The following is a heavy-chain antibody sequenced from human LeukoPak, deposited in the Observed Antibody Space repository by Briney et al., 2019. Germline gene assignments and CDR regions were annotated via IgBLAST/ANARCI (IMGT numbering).Heavy chain of an antibody. J-gene: IGHJ4*02. CDR2: ISTSSSYI. V-gene: IGHV3-21*01. Sequence: GGSLRLSCAASGFTFSSYNMNWVRQAPGKGLEWVSSISTSSSYIYYADSVKGRFTVSRDNARNSLFLQMNGLRAEDTAVYFCARDREEYCSGGSCTNFDYWGQGTLVTVSS. CDR1: GFTFSSYN. CDR3: ARDREEYCSGGSCTNFDY. D-gene: IGHD2-15*01.